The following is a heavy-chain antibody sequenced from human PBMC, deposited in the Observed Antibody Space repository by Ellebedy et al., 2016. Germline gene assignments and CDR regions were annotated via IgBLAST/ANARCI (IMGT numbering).Heavy chain of an antibody. J-gene: IGHJ4*02. CDR3: AKEGYCSGGSCYEGEDY. CDR1: GFTFSSYG. D-gene: IGHD2-15*01. Sequence: GESLKISXAASGFTFSSYGMHWVRQAPGKELEWVAVISYDGSNKYYADSVKGRFTISRDNSKNTLYLQMNSLRAEDTAVYYCAKEGYCSGGSCYEGEDYWGQGTLVTVSS. V-gene: IGHV3-30*18. CDR2: ISYDGSNK.